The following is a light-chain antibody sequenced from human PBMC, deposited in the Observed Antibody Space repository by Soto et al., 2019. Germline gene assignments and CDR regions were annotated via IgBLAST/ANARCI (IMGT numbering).Light chain of an antibody. J-gene: IGKJ2*01. CDR2: LVS. Sequence: DIVMTQSPLSLPVTPGEPASISCRSSQSLLHSNGYYYLDWYLQKPVQSPQLLIYLVSNRASGVPDRFSGSGSGANFTLKISRVEAEDVGVYYCMQALQTPYTFGQGTKLEIK. CDR1: QSLLHSNGYYY. CDR3: MQALQTPYT. V-gene: IGKV2-28*01.